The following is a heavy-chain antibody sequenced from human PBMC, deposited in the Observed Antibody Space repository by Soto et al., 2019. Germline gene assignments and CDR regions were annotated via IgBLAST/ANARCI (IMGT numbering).Heavy chain of an antibody. CDR3: ARIMVRGVIIVYYYMDV. V-gene: IGHV4-34*01. CDR2: INHSGST. D-gene: IGHD3-10*01. Sequence: SETLSLTCAVYGGSFSGYYWSWIRQPSGKGLEWIGEINHSGSTNYNPSLKSRVTISVDTSKNQFSLKLSSVTAADTAVYYCARIMVRGVIIVYYYMDVWGKGTTVTVSS. CDR1: GGSFSGYY. J-gene: IGHJ6*03.